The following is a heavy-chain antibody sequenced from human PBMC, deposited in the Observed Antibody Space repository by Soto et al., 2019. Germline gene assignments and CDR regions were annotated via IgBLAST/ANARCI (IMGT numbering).Heavy chain of an antibody. D-gene: IGHD6-25*01. CDR1: GYSFTSYW. Sequence: EVQLVQSGAEVKKPGESLRISCKGSGYSFTSYWISWVRQMPGKGLEWVGRIDPSDSYTNYSPSFQGHVTISADKSISTAYLQWSSLKASDTAMYYCARHNKEQRGYYYYGGIDVWGQGTTVTVSS. CDR2: IDPSDSYT. J-gene: IGHJ6*02. V-gene: IGHV5-10-1*03. CDR3: ARHNKEQRGYYYYGGIDV.